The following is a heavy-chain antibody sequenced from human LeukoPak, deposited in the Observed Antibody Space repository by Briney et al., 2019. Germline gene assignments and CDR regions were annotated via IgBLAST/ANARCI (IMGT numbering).Heavy chain of an antibody. CDR1: GGSISRHC. Sequence: SETLSLTWTVSGGSISRHCCSWIRQPPGEGLEVSGSIHDSGTTYYNPALKSRVTISVDTYNKQFSLKLSSVTAADTDVYYCARDHCTNGVCYDDRGHFDYWGQGTLVSVSS. CDR2: IHDSGTT. V-gene: IGHV4-59*11. D-gene: IGHD2-8*01. J-gene: IGHJ4*02. CDR3: ARDHCTNGVCYDDRGHFDY.